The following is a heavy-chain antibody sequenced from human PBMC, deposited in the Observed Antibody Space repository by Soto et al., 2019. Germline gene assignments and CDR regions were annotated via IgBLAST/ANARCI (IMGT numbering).Heavy chain of an antibody. J-gene: IGHJ4*02. CDR3: AKLQESIAARPLDY. CDR1: GFTFSSYA. CDR2: ISGSGGST. Sequence: GGSLRLSSAASGFTFSSYAMSWVRQAPGKGLEWVSAISGSGGSTYYADSVKGRFTISRDNSKNTLYLQMNSLRAEDTAVYYCAKLQESIAARPLDYWGQGTLVTVSS. V-gene: IGHV3-23*01. D-gene: IGHD6-6*01.